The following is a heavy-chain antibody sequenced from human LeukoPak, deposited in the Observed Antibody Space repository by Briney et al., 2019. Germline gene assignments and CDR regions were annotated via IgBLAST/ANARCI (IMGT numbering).Heavy chain of an antibody. CDR1: GFTFSSYS. CDR3: ARVRAAAVTGYSYYMDV. CDR2: ISSSSSYI. V-gene: IGHV3-21*01. Sequence: GSLRLSCAASGFTFSSYSMNWVRQAPGKGLEWVSSISSSSSYIYYADSVKGRFTISRDNAKNSLYLQMNSLRAEDTAVYYCARVRAAAVTGYSYYMDVWGKGTTVTVSS. D-gene: IGHD6-13*01. J-gene: IGHJ6*03.